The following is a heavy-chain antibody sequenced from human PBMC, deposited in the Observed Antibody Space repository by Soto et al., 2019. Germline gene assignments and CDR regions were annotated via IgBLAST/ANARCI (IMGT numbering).Heavy chain of an antibody. CDR1: GFTFSTYW. CDR3: TRGHRPTSVGTGAY. Sequence: GGSLRLSCAASGFTFSTYWMHWVRQAPGKGLVWVSRINYDVSSTDYADSVKGRFTISRDNAQNTLYLQMNTLTAEDTAVYYCTRGHRPTSVGTGAYWGQGTLVTVS. J-gene: IGHJ4*02. D-gene: IGHD3-10*01. CDR2: INYDVSST. V-gene: IGHV3-74*01.